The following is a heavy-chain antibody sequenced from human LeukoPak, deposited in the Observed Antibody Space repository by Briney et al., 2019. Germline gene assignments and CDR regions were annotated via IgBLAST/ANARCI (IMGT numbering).Heavy chain of an antibody. CDR1: GFRLCDYH. J-gene: IGHJ4*02. V-gene: IGHV3-48*01. Sequence: PGGSLRLSCAASGFRLCDYHMIWVRQAPGEGLEGISYISPSSGAAYESIYYSISAKGRFTISRDIARNSLLLQMSSLRVEDTAVYYCARGWGGYSSYPPDYWGQGILVIVSS. D-gene: IGHD5-12*01. CDR2: ISPSSGAAYESI. CDR3: ARGWGGYSSYPPDY.